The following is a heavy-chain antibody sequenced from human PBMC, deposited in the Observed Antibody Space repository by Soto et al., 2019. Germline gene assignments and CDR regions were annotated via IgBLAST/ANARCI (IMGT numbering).Heavy chain of an antibody. CDR2: IYYNGNN. CDR3: ARERRGGDSDGGVDY. CDR1: GASLSSGDYY. V-gene: IGHV4-30-4*01. J-gene: IGHJ4*02. D-gene: IGHD2-21*02. Sequence: QVQLQESGPGLVRPSQTLSLTCIVSGASLSSGDYYWSWIRQPPGKGLEWIAFIYYNGNNFYNPSLKRRVTIAIDTFNNQFSLKVRSVTAADTAVYYCARERRGGDSDGGVDYWGQGTLVTVSS.